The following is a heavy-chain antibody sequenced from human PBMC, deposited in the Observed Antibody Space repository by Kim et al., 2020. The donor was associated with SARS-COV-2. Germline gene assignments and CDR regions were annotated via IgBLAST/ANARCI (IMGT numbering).Heavy chain of an antibody. Sequence: SETLSLTCTVSGGSISSYYWSWIRQPPGKGLEWIGYIYYSGSTNYNPSLKSRVTISVDTSKNQFSLKLSSVTAADTAVYYCARSYYEFWSGPRPYYFDYWGQGTLVTVSS. J-gene: IGHJ4*02. D-gene: IGHD3-3*01. V-gene: IGHV4-59*01. CDR3: ARSYYEFWSGPRPYYFDY. CDR1: GGSISSYY. CDR2: IYYSGST.